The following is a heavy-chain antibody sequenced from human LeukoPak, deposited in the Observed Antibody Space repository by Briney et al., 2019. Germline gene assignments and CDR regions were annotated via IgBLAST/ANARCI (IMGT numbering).Heavy chain of an antibody. CDR2: ISYDGSNK. CDR1: GFTFSSYG. J-gene: IGHJ4*02. V-gene: IGHV3-30*18. Sequence: GGSLRLSCAASGFTFSSYGMHWVRQAPGKGLEWVAVISYDGSNKYYVDSVKGRFTISRDNSKNTLYLQMNSLRAEDTAVYYCAKDGGTDWYSYGRLDYWGQGTLVTVSS. CDR3: AKDGGTDWYSYGRLDY. D-gene: IGHD5-18*01.